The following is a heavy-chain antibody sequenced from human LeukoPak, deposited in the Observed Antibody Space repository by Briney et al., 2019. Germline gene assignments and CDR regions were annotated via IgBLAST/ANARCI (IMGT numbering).Heavy chain of an antibody. D-gene: IGHD3-22*01. CDR3: ARAGYYDSSGYTD. CDR2: IYYSGST. J-gene: IGHJ4*02. Sequence: SETLSLTCTVSGGSISSYYWSWIRQPPGLGLEWIGYIYYSGSTNDNPSLKSRVTISVDTSKNQFSLKLSSVTAADTAVYYCARAGYYDSSGYTDWGQGTLVTVSS. CDR1: GGSISSYY. V-gene: IGHV4-59*01.